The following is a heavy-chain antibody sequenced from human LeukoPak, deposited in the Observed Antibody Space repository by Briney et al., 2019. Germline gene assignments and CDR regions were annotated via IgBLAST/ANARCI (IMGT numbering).Heavy chain of an antibody. J-gene: IGHJ3*01. V-gene: IGHV3-30*18. D-gene: IGHD3-10*02. Sequence: SGGSLRLSCAASGFTFYTIGMHWVRQAPGKGLEWVAVISFDGSITYYADSVKGRFTISRDNSKNTLFLQMNSLRPEDTAVYYCAKDRNVGLDAIDVWGQGTLVTVSS. CDR2: ISFDGSIT. CDR3: AKDRNVGLDAIDV. CDR1: GFTFYTIG.